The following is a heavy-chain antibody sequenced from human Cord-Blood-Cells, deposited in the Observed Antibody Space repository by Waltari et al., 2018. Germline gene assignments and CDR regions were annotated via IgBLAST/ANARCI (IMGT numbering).Heavy chain of an antibody. V-gene: IGHV4-39*01. CDR1: GGSISSSSYY. Sequence: QLQLQESGPGLVKPSETLSLTCTVSGGSISSSSYYWGWIRQPPGKGLEWIGSIYYSGSTYYHPSLKRRVTISVDTSKNQFSLKLSSVTAADTAVYYCARLSMVRGVIDYWGQGTLVTVSS. D-gene: IGHD3-10*01. J-gene: IGHJ4*02. CDR2: IYYSGST. CDR3: ARLSMVRGVIDY.